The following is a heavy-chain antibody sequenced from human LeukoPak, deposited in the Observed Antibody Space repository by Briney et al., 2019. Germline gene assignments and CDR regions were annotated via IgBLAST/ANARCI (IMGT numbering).Heavy chain of an antibody. CDR3: ARGFHSFDI. CDR2: IWYDGSNK. CDR1: GFTFSSYG. V-gene: IGHV3-33*01. J-gene: IGHJ3*02. Sequence: GGSLRLSCAASGFTFSSYGMHWVRQAPGKGLEWVALIWYDGSNKYYADSVKGRFTISRDSSKNTLYLQMNSLITEDTAVYFCARGFHSFDIWGQGTMVTVSS.